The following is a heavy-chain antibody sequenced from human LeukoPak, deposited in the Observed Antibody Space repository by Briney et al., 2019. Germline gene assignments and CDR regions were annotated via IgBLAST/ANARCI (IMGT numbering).Heavy chain of an antibody. CDR3: ATGQQLVNYYYYYGMDV. J-gene: IGHJ6*02. CDR1: GGTFSSYA. Sequence: GASVKVSCKASGGTFSSYAISWVRQAPGQGLEWMGRIIPILGIANYAQKFQGRVTITADKSTSTAYMELSSLRSEDTAVYYCATGQQLVNYYYYYGMDVWGQGTTVTVSS. CDR2: IIPILGIA. D-gene: IGHD6-13*01. V-gene: IGHV1-69*04.